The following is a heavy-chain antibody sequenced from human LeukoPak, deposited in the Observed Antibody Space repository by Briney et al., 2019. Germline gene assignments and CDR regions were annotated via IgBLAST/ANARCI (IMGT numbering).Heavy chain of an antibody. J-gene: IGHJ3*02. V-gene: IGHV1-46*01. D-gene: IGHD3-10*01. CDR3: ARVLANGWVRGVINAFDI. CDR2: INPSGGST. Sequence: GASVKVSCKASGYTFTSYYMHWVRQAPGQGLEWMGIINPSGGSTSYAQKFQGRVTMTRDMSTSTVYMELSSLRSEDTAVYYCARVLANGWVRGVINAFDIWGQGTMVTVSS. CDR1: GYTFTSYY.